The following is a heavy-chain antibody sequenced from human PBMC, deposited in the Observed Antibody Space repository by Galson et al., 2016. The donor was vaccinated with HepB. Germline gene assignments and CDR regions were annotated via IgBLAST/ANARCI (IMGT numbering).Heavy chain of an antibody. Sequence: SETLSLTCTVSGDYITSYYWSWIRQPPGKGLEWIGYIYYRGSTNYNPSLKSRVTISVDTSKNQFSLKLSSVTAADTAVHYCARRTSSWYYFDYWGQGTLVTVSS. CDR3: ARRTSSWYYFDY. CDR1: GDYITSYY. J-gene: IGHJ4*02. V-gene: IGHV4-59*08. D-gene: IGHD2-2*01. CDR2: IYYRGST.